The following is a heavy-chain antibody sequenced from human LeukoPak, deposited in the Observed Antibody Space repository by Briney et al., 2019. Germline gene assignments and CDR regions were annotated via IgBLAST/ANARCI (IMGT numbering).Heavy chain of an antibody. CDR3: ARDGLAARMWFDP. J-gene: IGHJ5*02. Sequence: GGSLRLSCAASGFTFDDYAMHWVRQAPGKGLEWVSGISWNSGSIGYADSVKGRFTISRDNAKNSLYLQMNSLRAEDTAVYYCARDGLAARMWFDPWGQGTLVTVSS. CDR2: ISWNSGSI. CDR1: GFTFDDYA. D-gene: IGHD6-6*01. V-gene: IGHV3-9*01.